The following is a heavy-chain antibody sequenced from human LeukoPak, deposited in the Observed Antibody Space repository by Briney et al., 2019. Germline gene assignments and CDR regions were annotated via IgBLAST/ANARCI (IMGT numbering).Heavy chain of an antibody. Sequence: AASVTVSCKASGYTFTGYYMHWVRQAPRQGLEWMGWINPNSGGTYYAQKFQGRVTMTRDTSISTAHMELSRLRSDDTAVYYCARDLGDLAAFDYWGQGTLVTVSS. D-gene: IGHD3-10*01. CDR1: GYTFTGYY. J-gene: IGHJ4*02. CDR3: ARDLGDLAAFDY. V-gene: IGHV1-2*02. CDR2: INPNSGGT.